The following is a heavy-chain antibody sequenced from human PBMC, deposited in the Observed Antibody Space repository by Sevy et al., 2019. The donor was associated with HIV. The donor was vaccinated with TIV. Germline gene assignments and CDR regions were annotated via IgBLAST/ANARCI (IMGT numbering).Heavy chain of an antibody. V-gene: IGHV3-11*01. CDR3: VGRRYRVGHSWSYFFDF. D-gene: IGHD5-18*01. CDR2: ITSSHGAK. Sequence: GRSLRLSCVTSGFSFSDYHMSGIRLAPGKGREWIAHITSSHGAKVYADSVRGRFDISRDNARKSVYLQMNRLQVADTATYFCVGRRYRVGHSWSYFFDFWGQGTPVTVSS. J-gene: IGHJ4*02. CDR1: GFSFSDYH.